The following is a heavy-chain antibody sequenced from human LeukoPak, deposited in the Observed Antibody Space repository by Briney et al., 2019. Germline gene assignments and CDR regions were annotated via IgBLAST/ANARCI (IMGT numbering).Heavy chain of an antibody. V-gene: IGHV1-2*04. CDR2: INPNSGGT. D-gene: IGHD3-3*01. Sequence: ASVKVSCKASGYTFTCYYMHWVRQAPGQGLEWMGWINPNSGGTNYAQKFQGWVTMTRDTSISTAYMELSRLRSDDTAVYYCARQGSGYYTGMDVWGQGTTVTVSS. J-gene: IGHJ6*02. CDR3: ARQGSGYYTGMDV. CDR1: GYTFTCYY.